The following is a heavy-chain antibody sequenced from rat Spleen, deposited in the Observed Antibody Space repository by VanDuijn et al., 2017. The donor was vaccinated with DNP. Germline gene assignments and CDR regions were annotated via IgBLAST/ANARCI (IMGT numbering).Heavy chain of an antibody. CDR1: GFTFSNYY. J-gene: IGHJ2*01. CDR3: VRWNSGHFDY. D-gene: IGHD4-3*01. CDR2: IGSPAYAP. V-gene: IGHV5-25*01. Sequence: EVQLVESGGGLLQPGGSMKLSCVASGFTFSNYYMAWVRQAPTKGLEWVAYIGSPAYAPYYTDSVKGRFAISRDNAKSTLYLQMNSLRSEDMATYYCVRWNSGHFDYWGQGVMVTVSS.